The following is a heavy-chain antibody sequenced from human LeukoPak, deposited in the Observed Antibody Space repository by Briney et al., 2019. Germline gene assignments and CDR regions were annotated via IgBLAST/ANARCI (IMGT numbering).Heavy chain of an antibody. Sequence: GGSLRLSCAASGSTFSSYAMSWVRQAPGKGLEWVSYIDSSSGTIYYADSVRGRFTISGDNAKNSLYLQMNSLRAEDTAVYYCARVRSSYYYESSGYYHYDAFDIWGQGTMVTVSS. CDR1: GSTFSSYA. CDR2: IDSSSGTI. D-gene: IGHD3-22*01. CDR3: ARVRSSYYYESSGYYHYDAFDI. J-gene: IGHJ3*02. V-gene: IGHV3-48*01.